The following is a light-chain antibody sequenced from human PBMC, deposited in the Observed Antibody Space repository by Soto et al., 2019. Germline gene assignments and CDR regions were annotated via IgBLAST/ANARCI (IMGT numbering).Light chain of an antibody. Sequence: EIVMTQSPATLSVSPWETASLSWGASQSAGNFLAWYQQKPGQAPRLLIYYISTRATGIPARFSGSGSGTEFTLTINSLQSEDSAVYYCQQHNQWPITFGQGTRLEIK. CDR1: QSAGNF. V-gene: IGKV3D-15*01. CDR3: QQHNQWPIT. J-gene: IGKJ5*01. CDR2: YIS.